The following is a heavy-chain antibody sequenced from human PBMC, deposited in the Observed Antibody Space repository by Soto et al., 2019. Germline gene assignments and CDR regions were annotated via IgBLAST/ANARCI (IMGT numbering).Heavy chain of an antibody. V-gene: IGHV3-30*03. J-gene: IGHJ4*03. D-gene: IGHD5-12*01. Sequence: GGSLRRSFAASGFSFTTYGMHWVRQAPGEVLELVAVISYDGSNQQYTYSVKGRFTISRDDSNKTLYLQKNSLRAEDTAVYYCAHGEGGCSDYSLRYWGHATQVNDSS. CDR1: GFSFTTYG. CDR3: AHGEGGCSDYSLRY. CDR2: ISYDGSNQ.